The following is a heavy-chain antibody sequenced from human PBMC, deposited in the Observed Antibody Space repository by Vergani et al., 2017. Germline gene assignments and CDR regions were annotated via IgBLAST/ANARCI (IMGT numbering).Heavy chain of an antibody. D-gene: IGHD4-11*01. CDR1: GGSFSGYY. J-gene: IGHJ4*02. CDR3: ARDSSDYNIPDLDY. V-gene: IGHV4-34*01. Sequence: QVQLQQWGAGLLKPSETLSLTCAVYGGSFSGYYWSWIRQPPGKGLEWIGEINHSGSTNYNPSLKSRVTISVDTSKNQFSLKLSSVTAADTAVYYCARDSSDYNIPDLDYWGQGTLVTVSS. CDR2: INHSGST.